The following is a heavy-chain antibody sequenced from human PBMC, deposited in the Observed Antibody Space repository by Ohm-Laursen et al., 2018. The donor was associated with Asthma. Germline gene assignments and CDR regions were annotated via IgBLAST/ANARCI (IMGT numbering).Heavy chain of an antibody. CDR1: GGSISSYY. CDR3: ARGPMHDYYFDT. CDR2: IYYSGST. V-gene: IGHV4-59*08. D-gene: IGHD1-1*01. Sequence: SETLSLTWSVSGGSISSYYWSWIRQPPGKGLEWIGYIYYSGSTNYNPSLKSRVTISVDTSKNQFSLNLSFVTAADTAMYYCARGPMHDYYFDTWGQGTLVTVSS. J-gene: IGHJ4*02.